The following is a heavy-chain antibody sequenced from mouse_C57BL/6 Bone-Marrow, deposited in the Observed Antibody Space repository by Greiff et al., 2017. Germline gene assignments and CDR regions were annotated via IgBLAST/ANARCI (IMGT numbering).Heavy chain of an antibody. Sequence: GGGLVQPKGSLKLSCAASGFTFHTYAMHWVRQAPGKGLAWVARIRSKSSNYATYYADSVKDRFTISRDDSQSMLYLQMNNLQTEDTAMYYCVRGSNPGGYFDYWGQGTTLTVSS. CDR2: IRSKSSNYAT. CDR3: VRGSNPGGYFDY. CDR1: GFTFHTYA. J-gene: IGHJ2*01. D-gene: IGHD4-1*01. V-gene: IGHV10-3*01.